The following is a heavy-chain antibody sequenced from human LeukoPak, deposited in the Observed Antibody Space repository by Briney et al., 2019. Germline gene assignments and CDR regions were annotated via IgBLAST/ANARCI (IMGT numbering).Heavy chain of an antibody. CDR1: GFTFSSYE. Sequence: GGSLRLSCAASGFTFSSYEMNWVRQAPGKGLEWVSYISSSGSTIYYTDSVKGRFTISRDNAKNSLYLQMNSLRAEDTAVYYCARGRRNYSNYSHYYYMDVWGKGTTVTVSS. CDR3: ARGRRNYSNYSHYYYMDV. CDR2: ISSSGSTI. V-gene: IGHV3-48*03. D-gene: IGHD4-11*01. J-gene: IGHJ6*03.